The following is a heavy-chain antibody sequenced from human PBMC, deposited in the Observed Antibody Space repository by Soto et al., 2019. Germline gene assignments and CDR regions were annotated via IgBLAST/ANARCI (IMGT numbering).Heavy chain of an antibody. CDR1: GFTFSSYS. CDR3: ARDLSTPMDDSVDY. V-gene: IGHV3-21*01. CDR2: ISSSSSYK. D-gene: IGHD3-10*01. J-gene: IGHJ4*02. Sequence: EVQLVESGGGLVKPGGSLRLSCAASGFTFSSYSMNWVRQAPGKGLEWVSSISSSSSYKYYAYSAKGRFTISRDNAKNSLYLQMNSLRAEDTAVYYCARDLSTPMDDSVDYWGQGTLVTVSS.